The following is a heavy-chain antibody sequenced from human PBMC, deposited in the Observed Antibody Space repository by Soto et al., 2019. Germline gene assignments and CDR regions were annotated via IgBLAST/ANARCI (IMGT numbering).Heavy chain of an antibody. V-gene: IGHV3-7*01. Sequence: EVQLVESGGRLVQPGGSLRLSCAASGFMFSAYWMSWVRQDPGKGLEWVATISGGASDKFYVDSVKGRFTISRDDSKNTLYLQMNSLSDEDTTVYYCVREDSHRFDSWGQGTLVTVSS. J-gene: IGHJ4*02. CDR3: VREDSHRFDS. CDR1: GFMFSAYW. CDR2: ISGGASDK.